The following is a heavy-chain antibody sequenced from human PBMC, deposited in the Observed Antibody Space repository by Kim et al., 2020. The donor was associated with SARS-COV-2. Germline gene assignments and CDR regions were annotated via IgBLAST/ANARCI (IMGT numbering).Heavy chain of an antibody. J-gene: IGHJ4*02. CDR1: GFMLGSYG. D-gene: IGHD3-22*01. Sequence: GGSLRLSCTASGFMLGSYGMSWVRQAPGKGLEWVSSISGSGGRTYHADSVKGRFSISRDNSKNTLYLQMNSLRAEDTAVYYCARADYYDSGTFPPDYWGQGTLGTVSS. V-gene: IGHV3-23*01. CDR2: ISGSGGRT. CDR3: ARADYYDSGTFPPDY.